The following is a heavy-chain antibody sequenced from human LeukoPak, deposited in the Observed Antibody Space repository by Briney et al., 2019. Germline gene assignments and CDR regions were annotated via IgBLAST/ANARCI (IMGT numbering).Heavy chain of an antibody. V-gene: IGHV1-8*03. CDR3: ARVVWTIFGVVRATGYYYYMDV. J-gene: IGHJ6*03. CDR1: GYTFTSYD. Sequence: GAAVKVSCKASGYTFTSYDINWVRQATGQGLEWMGWMNPNSGNTGYAQKFQGRVTITRNTSISTAYMELSSLRSEDTAVYYCARVVWTIFGVVRATGYYYYMDVWGKGTTVTVSS. D-gene: IGHD3-3*01. CDR2: MNPNSGNT.